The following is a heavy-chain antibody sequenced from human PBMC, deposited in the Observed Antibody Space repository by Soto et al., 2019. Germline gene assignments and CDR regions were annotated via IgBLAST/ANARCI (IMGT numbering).Heavy chain of an antibody. Sequence: XGSLVLSCAASGFTFSNYEMNWVRQAPGKGLEWVSYISSTSSIKYYADSVKGRFTISRDNAKNSLYLQMKNLRPEDTAVYYCAGDQGGTCQNWFDPWGQGALVTVSS. CDR1: GFTFSNYE. CDR3: AGDQGGTCQNWFDP. J-gene: IGHJ5*02. V-gene: IGHV3-48*03. D-gene: IGHD2-15*01. CDR2: ISSTSSIK.